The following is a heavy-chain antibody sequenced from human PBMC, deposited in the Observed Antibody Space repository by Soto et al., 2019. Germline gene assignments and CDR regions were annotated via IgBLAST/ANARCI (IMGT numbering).Heavy chain of an antibody. Sequence: SETLSLTCAVPGASISSNNWWSWVRQPPGKGLEWIGSIYYSGSTYYNPSLKSRVTVSVDTSKNQFSLKLSSVTAADTAVYYCARIRRNYYYGMDVWGQGTTVTVSS. J-gene: IGHJ6*02. V-gene: IGHV4-4*02. CDR1: GASISSNNW. CDR3: ARIRRNYYYGMDV. CDR2: IYYSGST.